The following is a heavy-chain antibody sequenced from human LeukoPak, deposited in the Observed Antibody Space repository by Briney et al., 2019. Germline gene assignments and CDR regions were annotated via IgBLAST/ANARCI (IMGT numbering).Heavy chain of an antibody. J-gene: IGHJ6*03. Sequence: GGSLRLSCAASGFTFSSYAMSWVRQAPGKGLEWVSAISGSGGSTYYADSVKGRFTISRDKSKNTLYLQMNSLRAEDTAVYYCAKVDAAGPIYYYYYMDVWGKGTTVTVSS. CDR1: GFTFSSYA. D-gene: IGHD6-13*01. V-gene: IGHV3-23*01. CDR3: AKVDAAGPIYYYYYMDV. CDR2: ISGSGGST.